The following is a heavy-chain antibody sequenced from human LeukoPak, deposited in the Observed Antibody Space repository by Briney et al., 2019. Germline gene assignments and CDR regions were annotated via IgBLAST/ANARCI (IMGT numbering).Heavy chain of an antibody. CDR3: ARIKSDYDILTGYYYDY. CDR2: IYPGDSDT. V-gene: IGHV5-51*01. CDR1: GYRFTSYW. D-gene: IGHD3-9*01. Sequence: GESLKISCKGSGYRFTSYWIGWVRQMPGKGLEWMGIIYPGDSDTRYSPSFQGQVTISADKSISTAYLQWSSLKASDTAMYYCARIKSDYDILTGYYYDYWGQGTLVTVSS. J-gene: IGHJ4*02.